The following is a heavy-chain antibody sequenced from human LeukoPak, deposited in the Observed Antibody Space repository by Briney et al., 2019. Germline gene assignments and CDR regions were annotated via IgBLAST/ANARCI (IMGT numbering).Heavy chain of an antibody. CDR1: GYTFTSYG. V-gene: IGHV1-18*01. CDR2: ISAYNGNT. D-gene: IGHD3-22*01. Sequence: AASVKVSCKASGYTFTSYGISWVRQAPGQGLEWMGWISAYNGNTNYAQRLQGRVTMTTDTSTSTAYMELRSLRSDDTAVYYCARVLDDSSGYHFDYWGQGTLVTVSS. CDR3: ARVLDDSSGYHFDY. J-gene: IGHJ4*02.